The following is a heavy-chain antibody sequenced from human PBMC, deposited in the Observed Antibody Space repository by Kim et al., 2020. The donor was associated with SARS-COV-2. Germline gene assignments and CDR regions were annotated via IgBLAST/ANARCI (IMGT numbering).Heavy chain of an antibody. D-gene: IGHD3-22*01. Sequence: SLKSRVTLSVDPSKNQFSLKLSSVTAADTAVYYCARGRRYYYDSSGYFDYWGQGTLVTVSS. V-gene: IGHV4-34*13. CDR3: ARGRRYYYDSSGYFDY. J-gene: IGHJ4*02.